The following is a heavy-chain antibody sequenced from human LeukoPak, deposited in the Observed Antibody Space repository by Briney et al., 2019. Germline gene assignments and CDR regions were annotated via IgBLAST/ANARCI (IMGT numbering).Heavy chain of an antibody. J-gene: IGHJ5*02. V-gene: IGHV1-2*02. CDR2: INPNSGGT. CDR3: ARDSRPSLFTVTTYWGWFDP. Sequence: GASVKVSCKASGYTFTGYFIHWVRQAPGQGLEWMGWINPNSGGTNYAQKFQGRVTMTRDTSISTAYMELSRLRSDDTAVYYCARDSRPSLFTVTTYWGWFDPWGQGTLVTVSS. CDR1: GYTFTGYF. D-gene: IGHD4-17*01.